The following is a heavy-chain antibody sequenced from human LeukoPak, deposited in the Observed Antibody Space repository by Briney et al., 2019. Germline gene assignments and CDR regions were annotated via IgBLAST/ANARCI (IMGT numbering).Heavy chain of an antibody. D-gene: IGHD2-2*01. Sequence: SETLSLTCSVSGVSISAYYWSWIRQPAGKGLEWIGRIYPGESIYASENTNYNPSLKSRVTISVDTSKNQFSLKLSSVTAADTAVYYCASYCSSTSCYYYYYYGMDVWGQGTTVTVSS. J-gene: IGHJ6*02. CDR3: ASYCSSTSCYYYYYYGMDV. V-gene: IGHV4-4*07. CDR2: IYPGESIYASENT. CDR1: GVSISAYY.